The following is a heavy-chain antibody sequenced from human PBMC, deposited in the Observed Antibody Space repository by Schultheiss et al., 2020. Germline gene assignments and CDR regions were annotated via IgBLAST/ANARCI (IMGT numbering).Heavy chain of an antibody. J-gene: IGHJ6*03. CDR3: AREGTVTPLTYYYYYYMDV. CDR1: GFTFSSYW. CDR2: IKQDGSEK. D-gene: IGHD4-17*01. V-gene: IGHV3-7*03. Sequence: SCAASGFTFSSYWMSWVRQAPGKGLECVANIKQDGSEKYYVDSVKGRFTISRDNAKNSLYLQMNSLRAEDTAVYYCAREGTVTPLTYYYYYYMDVWGKGTTVTVSS.